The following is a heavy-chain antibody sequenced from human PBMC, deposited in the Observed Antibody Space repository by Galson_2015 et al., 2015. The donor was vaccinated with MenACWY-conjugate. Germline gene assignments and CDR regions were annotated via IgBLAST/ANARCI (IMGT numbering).Heavy chain of an antibody. CDR2: IYHSWST. CDR3: ARGNYYVSGTYYKSANFDY. Sequence: SETLSLTCAVSGGSISINYWWTWVRQPPGKGLEWIGEIYHSWSTNYNPSLKSRLTVSVDKSKNQFSLKLSSVTAADTAVYYCARGNYYVSGTYYKSANFDYWGQGSLVTVSS. CDR1: GGSISINYW. V-gene: IGHV4-4*02. J-gene: IGHJ4*02. D-gene: IGHD3-10*01.